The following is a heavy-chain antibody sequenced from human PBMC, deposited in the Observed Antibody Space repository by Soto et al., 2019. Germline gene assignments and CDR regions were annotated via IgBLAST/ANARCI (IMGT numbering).Heavy chain of an antibody. Sequence: SETLSLTCTVSGGSISSSSYYWGWIRQPPGKGLEWIGSIFYSGTTYYNPSLKSRVTISLNTSKNQFSLNLNSVTAADTAIYYCARWTYCGGDCYWLDFWGQGTLVTVSS. CDR2: IFYSGTT. V-gene: IGHV4-39*07. J-gene: IGHJ4*02. CDR1: GGSISSSSYY. CDR3: ARWTYCGGDCYWLDF. D-gene: IGHD2-21*02.